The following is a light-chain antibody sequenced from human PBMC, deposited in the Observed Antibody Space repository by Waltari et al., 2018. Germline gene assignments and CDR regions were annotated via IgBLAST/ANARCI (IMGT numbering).Light chain of an antibody. Sequence: DIQMTQSPSTLSASVGDRVTTTCRASQSISTWLAWYQQKPGTAPKLLIYKASTLESGVPSRFSGSGSGTEFTLTISSLQPDDFATYYCQQYNSYSGAFGQGTKVEIK. CDR3: QQYNSYSGA. V-gene: IGKV1-5*03. CDR1: QSISTW. CDR2: KAS. J-gene: IGKJ1*01.